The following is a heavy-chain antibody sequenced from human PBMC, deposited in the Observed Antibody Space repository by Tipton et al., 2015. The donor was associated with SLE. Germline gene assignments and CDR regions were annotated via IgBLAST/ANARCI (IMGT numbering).Heavy chain of an antibody. D-gene: IGHD2-2*01. J-gene: IGHJ3*02. CDR1: GGSISSGSYY. V-gene: IGHV4-61*09. CDR2: IYTSEST. CDR3: ARAAMSHAFDI. Sequence: TLSLTCTVSGGSISSGSYYWTWIRQPAGKGLEWIGYIYTSESTNYNPSLKSRVTISVDTSKNQFSLKLSSVTAADTAVYYCARAAMSHAFDIWGQGTMVTVSS.